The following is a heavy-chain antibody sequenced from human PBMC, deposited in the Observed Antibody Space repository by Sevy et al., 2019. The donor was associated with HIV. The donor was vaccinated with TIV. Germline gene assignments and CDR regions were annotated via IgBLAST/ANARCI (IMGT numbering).Heavy chain of an antibody. CDR2: INHSGST. CDR1: GGSFSGYY. V-gene: IGHV4-34*01. D-gene: IGHD2-15*01. J-gene: IGHJ4*02. CDR3: ARVGCSGGSCYRRPSNSAPDY. Sequence: SETLSLTCAVYGGSFSGYYWSWIRQPPGKGLEWIGEINHSGSTNYNPSLKSRVTISVDTSKNQFSLKLSSVTAADTAVYYCARVGCSGGSCYRRPSNSAPDYWGQGTLVTVSS.